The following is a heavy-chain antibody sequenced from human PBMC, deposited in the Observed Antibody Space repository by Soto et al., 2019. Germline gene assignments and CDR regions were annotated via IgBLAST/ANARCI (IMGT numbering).Heavy chain of an antibody. V-gene: IGHV3-74*01. Sequence: GGSLRLSCAASGFTFSSYWMHWVRQAPGKGLVWVSRINSDGSSTSYADSVKGRFTISRDNAKNTLYLQMNSLRAEDTAVYYFSRELPKAPLLSAAYYYGGMDVWGQGTTVTVSS. CDR1: GFTFSSYW. D-gene: IGHD2-21*01. CDR2: INSDGSST. CDR3: SRELPKAPLLSAAYYYGGMDV. J-gene: IGHJ6*02.